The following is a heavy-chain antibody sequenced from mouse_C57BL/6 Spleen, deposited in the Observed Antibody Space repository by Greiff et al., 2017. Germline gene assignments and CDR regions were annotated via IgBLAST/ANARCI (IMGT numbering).Heavy chain of an antibody. J-gene: IGHJ2*01. V-gene: IGHV1-54*01. Sequence: VQLQQSGAELVRPGASVTVSCKASGYAFTNYLIEWVKQRPGQGLEWIGVINPGSGGTNYNEKFKGKATLTADKSSSTAYMQLSSLTSDDSAVYFCARDWGAFDYWGQGTTLTVSS. CDR1: GYAFTNYL. CDR2: INPGSGGT. CDR3: ARDWGAFDY. D-gene: IGHD4-1*01.